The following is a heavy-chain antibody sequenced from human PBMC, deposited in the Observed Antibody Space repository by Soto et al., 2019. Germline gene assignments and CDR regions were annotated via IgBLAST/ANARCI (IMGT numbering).Heavy chain of an antibody. CDR1: GFTFRIYA. CDR2: ISDSADSA. D-gene: IGHD2-15*01. CDR3: ARPYGGKIGDALDL. Sequence: EVQLLESGGGLVQPGGSLRLSCAASGFTFRIYAMSWVRQVPGKGLEWVSTISDSADSAYYADSVKGRFTISRDNSKNTLYLQMNSLRAEDTAVYYCARPYGGKIGDALDLCGQGTTVTVSS. J-gene: IGHJ3*01. V-gene: IGHV3-23*01.